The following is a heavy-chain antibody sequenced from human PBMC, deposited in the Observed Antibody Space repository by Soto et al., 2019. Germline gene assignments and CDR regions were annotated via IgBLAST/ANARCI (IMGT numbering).Heavy chain of an antibody. CDR1: GGSFSGYY. CDR3: ARVYSSGQAFDY. CDR2: INHSGST. J-gene: IGHJ4*02. Sequence: SETLSLTCSVYGGSFSGYYWSWIRQPPGKGLEWIGEINHSGSTNYNPSLKSRVTISVDTSKNQFSLKLSSVTAADTAVYYCARVYSSGQAFDYWGPGTLVTVSS. D-gene: IGHD6-19*01. V-gene: IGHV4-34*01.